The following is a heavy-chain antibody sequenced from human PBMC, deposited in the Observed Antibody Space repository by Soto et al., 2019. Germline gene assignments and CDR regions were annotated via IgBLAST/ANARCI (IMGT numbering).Heavy chain of an antibody. Sequence: EVQLVESGGGLIQPGGSLTLSCAASGFAVSNNHMTWVRQAPGKGLEWVSVLYSGGSTSYADSVKGRFTTSIDSSMNTLYLQLNSLRAEDTAVYFCVRDNPFSGGLDVWGQGTTVTVSS. CDR3: VRDNPFSGGLDV. CDR2: LYSGGST. CDR1: GFAVSNNH. V-gene: IGHV3-53*01. J-gene: IGHJ6*02. D-gene: IGHD3-10*01.